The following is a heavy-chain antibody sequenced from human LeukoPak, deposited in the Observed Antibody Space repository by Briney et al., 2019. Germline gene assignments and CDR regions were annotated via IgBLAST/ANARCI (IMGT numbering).Heavy chain of an antibody. D-gene: IGHD3-22*01. CDR2: NYYSGST. J-gene: IGHJ3*02. V-gene: IGHV4-61*01. Sequence: PSETLSLTCTVSGGSISSSSYYWGWIRQPPGKGLEWIGYNYYSGSTNYNPSLKSRVTISVDTSKNQFSLKLSSVTAADTAVYYCARDRVYDSSGTYDAFDIWGQGTMVTVSS. CDR3: ARDRVYDSSGTYDAFDI. CDR1: GGSISSSSYY.